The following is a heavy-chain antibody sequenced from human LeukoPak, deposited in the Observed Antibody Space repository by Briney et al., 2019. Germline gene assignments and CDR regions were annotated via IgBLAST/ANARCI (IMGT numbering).Heavy chain of an antibody. CDR2: IKSKADGGTT. Sequence: GGSLRLSCAASGFTFSYAWMNWVRQAPGKGLEWVGRIKSKADGGTTDYAAHVKGRFTISRDDSKNTFYLQMNSLKTEDTAVYYCTTGVAVAGTRVDYWGQGTLVTVSS. D-gene: IGHD6-19*01. CDR3: TTGVAVAGTRVDY. CDR1: GFTFSYAW. V-gene: IGHV3-15*01. J-gene: IGHJ4*02.